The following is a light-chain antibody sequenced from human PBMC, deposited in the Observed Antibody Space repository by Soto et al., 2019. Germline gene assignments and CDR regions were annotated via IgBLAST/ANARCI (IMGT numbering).Light chain of an antibody. CDR3: QQYNNWPPWT. V-gene: IGKV3-15*01. Sequence: GXXAXXSXRASQSVSSNLAWYQQKPGQAPRLLIYGASTRATGIPARFSGSGSGTEFTLTISSLQSEDFAVYYCQQYNNWPPWTFGQGTKVDI. J-gene: IGKJ1*01. CDR2: GAS. CDR1: QSVSSN.